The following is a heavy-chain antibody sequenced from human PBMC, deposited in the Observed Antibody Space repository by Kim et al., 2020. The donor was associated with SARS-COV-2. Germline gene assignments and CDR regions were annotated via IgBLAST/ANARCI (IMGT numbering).Heavy chain of an antibody. V-gene: IGHV1-3*01. CDR1: GHTSIPDP. D-gene: IGHD2-2*01. J-gene: IGHJ5*02. Sequence: ASVKVSCKASGHTSIPDPINWVRQAPGQRLEWMGWISGVNDETNSSQKMEGRVTITRNRFANTVYMELTSLRPEDTAIYYCARVPCSTCSAKHWFNPWGQGTLVIVSS. CDR3: ARVPCSTCSAKHWFNP. CDR2: ISGVNDET.